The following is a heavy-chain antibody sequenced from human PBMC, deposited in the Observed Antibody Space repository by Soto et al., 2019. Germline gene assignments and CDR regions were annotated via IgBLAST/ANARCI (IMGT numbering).Heavy chain of an antibody. CDR3: ARTIVGVEDAFDI. Sequence: SCKASGYTFTSYAIHWVRQAPGKGLEWVAVISYDGSNKYYADSVKGRFTISRDNSKNTLYLQMNSLRAEDTAVYYCARTIVGVEDAFDIWGQGTMVTVSS. CDR1: GYTFTSYA. V-gene: IGHV3-30-3*01. D-gene: IGHD1-26*01. J-gene: IGHJ3*02. CDR2: ISYDGSNK.